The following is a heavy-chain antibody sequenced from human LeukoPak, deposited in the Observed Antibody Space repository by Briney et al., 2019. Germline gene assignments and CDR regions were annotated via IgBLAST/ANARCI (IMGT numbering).Heavy chain of an antibody. J-gene: IGHJ6*02. V-gene: IGHV1-2*02. CDR1: GYTFTGYY. CDR3: ARVRVVAGLRYSHYYGMDV. CDR2: INPNSGGT. D-gene: IGHD2-15*01. Sequence: GASVKVSCKASGYTFTGYYMHWVRQAPGQGLEWMGWINPNSGGTNYAQKFQGRVTMTRDTSISTAYMELSRLRSDDTAVYYCARVRVVAGLRYSHYYGMDVWGQGTTVTVSS.